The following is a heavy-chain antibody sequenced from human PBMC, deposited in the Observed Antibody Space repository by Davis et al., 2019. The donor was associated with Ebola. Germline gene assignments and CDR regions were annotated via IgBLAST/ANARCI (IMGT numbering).Heavy chain of an antibody. D-gene: IGHD2-21*02. J-gene: IGHJ3*01. Sequence: SETLSLTCTVSGGSISGGDYFWSWIRQPPGKGLEWIGYIYDSGSTTYNPSLKSRVTISVDTSKNQFSLKLSSVTAADTAVYYCARLHIVVVTLWGQGTMVTVSS. CDR1: GGSISGGDYF. CDR2: IYDSGST. V-gene: IGHV4-61*08. CDR3: ARLHIVVVTL.